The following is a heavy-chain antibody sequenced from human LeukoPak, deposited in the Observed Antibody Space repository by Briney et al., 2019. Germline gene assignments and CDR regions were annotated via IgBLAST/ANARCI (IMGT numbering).Heavy chain of an antibody. CDR2: IIPIFGTA. CDR1: GGTFSSYA. CDR3: AREGRGYYDFWSGYYFDY. Sequence: SVKVSCKASGGTFSSYAISWVRQAPGQGLEWMGGIIPIFGTANYAQKFQGRVTITTDESTSTAYMELSSLRSEDTAVYYCAREGRGYYDFWSGYYFDYWGQGTLVTVSS. D-gene: IGHD3-3*01. J-gene: IGHJ4*02. V-gene: IGHV1-69*05.